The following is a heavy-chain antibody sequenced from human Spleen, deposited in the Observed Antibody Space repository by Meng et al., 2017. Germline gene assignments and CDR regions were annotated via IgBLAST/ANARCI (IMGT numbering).Heavy chain of an antibody. CDR3: ARGRPYFDY. CDR1: GGSITSENW. Sequence: QVQLQESGPELVTPSRTLSLTCAVSGGSITSENWWSWVRQPPGKGLEGIGEVYHDGSTNYNPSLKSRVSISVDTSKNQFSLKLSSVTAADTAVYYCARGRPYFDYWGQGTLVTVSS. V-gene: IGHV4-4*02. CDR2: VYHDGST. J-gene: IGHJ4*02.